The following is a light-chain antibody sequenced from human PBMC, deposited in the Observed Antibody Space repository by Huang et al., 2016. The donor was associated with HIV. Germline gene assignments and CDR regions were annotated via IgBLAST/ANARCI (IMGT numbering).Light chain of an antibody. CDR2: AAS. V-gene: IGKV1-39*01. CDR3: QQSYNTPIT. CDR1: QRIRNY. Sequence: DIQMTQSPSPLSASVGDSVTISCRASQRIRNYLNWYQEKPGKAPKLLIYAASSLQSGVPSRFIGSGSWTDFTLTISSLQPEDFATYYCQQSYNTPITFGQGTRLEIK. J-gene: IGKJ5*01.